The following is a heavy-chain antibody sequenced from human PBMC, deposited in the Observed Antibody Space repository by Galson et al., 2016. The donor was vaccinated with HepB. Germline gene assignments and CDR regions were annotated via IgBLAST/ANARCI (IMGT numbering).Heavy chain of an antibody. CDR3: ARDPYSRCWYGWPDF. V-gene: IGHV1-3*04. D-gene: IGHD6-19*01. CDR1: GYTFTSFA. J-gene: IGHJ4*02. CDR2: INTAHGYT. Sequence: SVKVSCTASGYTFTSFAMHWVRQAPGQRLEWMAWINTAHGYTDYSQKFQGRVTLTRDTSASTVYLDLSSLRSEDTAVYYCARDPYSRCWYGWPDFWGQGTLVTVSS.